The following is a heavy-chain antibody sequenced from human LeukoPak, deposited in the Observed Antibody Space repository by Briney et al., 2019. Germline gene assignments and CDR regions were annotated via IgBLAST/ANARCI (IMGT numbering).Heavy chain of an antibody. CDR1: GGSISSYY. J-gene: IGHJ4*02. CDR3: ARDRYYYDSSGYYKRYYFDY. Sequence: PSETLSLTCTVSGGSISSYYWSWIRQPPGKGLEWIGYIYYSGSTNYNPSLKSRVTISVDTSKNQFSLKLSSVTAADTAVYYCARDRYYYDSSGYYKRYYFDYWGQGTLVTVSS. V-gene: IGHV4-59*01. CDR2: IYYSGST. D-gene: IGHD3-22*01.